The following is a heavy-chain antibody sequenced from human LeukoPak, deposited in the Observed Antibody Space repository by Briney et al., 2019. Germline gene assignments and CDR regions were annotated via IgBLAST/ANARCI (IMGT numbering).Heavy chain of an antibody. CDR3: TKSHPQHQRLPQRQ. CDR1: GYTFTSYG. D-gene: IGHD1-1*01. J-gene: IGHJ4*02. Sequence: ASVKVSCKASGYTFTSYGISWVRQAPGQGLEWMGWISAYNGNTNYAQKLQGRVTMTTDTSTSTAYMELRSLRSDDTAVYYCTKSHPQHQRLPQRQRGQGTLGNV. V-gene: IGHV1-18*01. CDR2: ISAYNGNT.